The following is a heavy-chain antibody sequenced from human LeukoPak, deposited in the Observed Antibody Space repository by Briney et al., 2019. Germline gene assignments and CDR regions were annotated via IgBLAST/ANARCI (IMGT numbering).Heavy chain of an antibody. Sequence: SEALSLTCILSVGFISSSSYYWGWTRHPPGKGLECIGSIYYSGSTYYTPSLNSRVTISVDTSKNQFTLKLSSVTAADTVEYYCARERRAYIWNYNWFDPWGQGTLVTVSS. CDR3: ARERRAYIWNYNWFDP. J-gene: IGHJ5*02. V-gene: IGHV4-39*06. CDR1: VGFISSSSYY. D-gene: IGHD1-7*01. CDR2: IYYSGST.